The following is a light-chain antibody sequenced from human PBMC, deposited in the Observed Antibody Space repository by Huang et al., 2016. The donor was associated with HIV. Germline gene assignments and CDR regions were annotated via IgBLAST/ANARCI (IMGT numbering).Light chain of an antibody. V-gene: IGKV1-NL1*01. Sequence: DIQMTQSPSSLSASVGDRATITCRARQGISNSLAWYQQKPGKAPKLLLYAASRLESGVPSRFSGSGSGTDYTLTISSLQPEDFATYYCQQYYSTHWTFGQGTKVEIK. CDR3: QQYYSTHWT. J-gene: IGKJ1*01. CDR2: AAS. CDR1: QGISNS.